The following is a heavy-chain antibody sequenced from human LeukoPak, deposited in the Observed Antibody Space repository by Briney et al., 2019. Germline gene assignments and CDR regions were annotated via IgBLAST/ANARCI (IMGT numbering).Heavy chain of an antibody. J-gene: IGHJ6*02. CDR1: GFTVSANY. CDR3: ARDIGYYGMDV. D-gene: IGHD2-15*01. Sequence: QPGGSLRLSCAASGFTVSANYMTWVRQAPGKGPEWVSIIYSGGSTYYADSVKGRFTISRDNSKNTLYLQMNSLRAEDTAVYYCARDIGYYGMDVWGQGTTVTVSS. CDR2: IYSGGST. V-gene: IGHV3-53*01.